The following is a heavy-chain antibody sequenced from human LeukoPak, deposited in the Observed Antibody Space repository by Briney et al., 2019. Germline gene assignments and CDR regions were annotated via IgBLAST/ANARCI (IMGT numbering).Heavy chain of an antibody. Sequence: GGSLRLSCAASGFTFSSYWMSWVRQAPGRGLEWVANIKQDGSEKYYVDSVKGRFTISRDNAKNSLYLQMNSLRAEDTAVYYCARVQQQLVPNFDYWGQGTLVTVSS. CDR3: ARVQQQLVPNFDY. J-gene: IGHJ4*02. CDR1: GFTFSSYW. V-gene: IGHV3-7*04. D-gene: IGHD6-13*01. CDR2: IKQDGSEK.